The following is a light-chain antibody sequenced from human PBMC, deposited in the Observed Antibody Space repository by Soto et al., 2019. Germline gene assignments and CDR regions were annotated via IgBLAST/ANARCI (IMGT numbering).Light chain of an antibody. J-gene: IGKJ4*01. CDR1: RRIXSH. CDR3: QQSYSTPRT. Sequence: QLTRSPSSLCASVGDRVTIACLARRRIXSHLTWDERKPGKAPNLLXFSSSSLQRGGPSRLSGSGSATDFALTISSLQPEDFANYYCQQSYSTPRTVGGGTKVEIK. V-gene: IGKV1-39*01. CDR2: SSS.